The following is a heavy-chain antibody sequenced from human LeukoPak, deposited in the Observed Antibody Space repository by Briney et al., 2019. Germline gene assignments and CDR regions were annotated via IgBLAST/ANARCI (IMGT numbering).Heavy chain of an antibody. J-gene: IGHJ4*02. CDR2: ISGSDGST. D-gene: IGHD2/OR15-2a*01. CDR3: AKDSAKKYDDY. Sequence: GGSLRLSCAASGFAFSSYAMSWVRQAPGKGLEWVSGISGSDGSTNYADSVKGRFTISRENSKNTLYLQMNSLRAEDTAVYYCAKDSAKKYDDYWGQGTLVTVSS. V-gene: IGHV3-23*01. CDR1: GFAFSSYA.